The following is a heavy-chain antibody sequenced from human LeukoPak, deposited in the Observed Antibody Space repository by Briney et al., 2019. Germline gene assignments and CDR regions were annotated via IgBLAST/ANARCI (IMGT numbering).Heavy chain of an antibody. CDR3: ARDHALYYFDY. Sequence: GGSLRLSCAASEFTFSSYSMNWVRQAPGKGLEWVSSISGSSSYIYYADSVKGRFTISRDNAKNSLYLQMNSLRAEDTAVYYCARDHALYYFDYWGQGTLVTVSS. J-gene: IGHJ4*02. CDR2: ISGSSSYI. V-gene: IGHV3-21*01. CDR1: EFTFSSYS.